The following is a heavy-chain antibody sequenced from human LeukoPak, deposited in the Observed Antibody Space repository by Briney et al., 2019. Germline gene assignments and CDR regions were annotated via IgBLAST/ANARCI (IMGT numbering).Heavy chain of an antibody. CDR1: GGSISSGDYY. J-gene: IGHJ5*02. Sequence: PSQTLSLTCTVSGGSISSGDYYWSWIPPPPGQGLEGVGYIYYSGSTYYNPALKSRVTISVDTSKNQFSLKLSSVTAADTAVYYCARDRAYYYDSSGYSWGQGTLVTVSS. CDR2: IYYSGST. D-gene: IGHD3-22*01. CDR3: ARDRAYYYDSSGYS. V-gene: IGHV4-30-4*01.